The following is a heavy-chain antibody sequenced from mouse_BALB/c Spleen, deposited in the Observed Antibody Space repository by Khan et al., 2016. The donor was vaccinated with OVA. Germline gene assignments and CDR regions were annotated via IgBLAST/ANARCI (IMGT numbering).Heavy chain of an antibody. CDR3: TRGAGVSRFAD. J-gene: IGHJ3*01. CDR1: GYTFTDFT. Sequence: QVQLKQSGAELVRPGVSVKISCKGSGYTFTDFTIHWVKQSHALSLEWIGVISTYYGDVTYNQKFKGKATMTVDKSSSTPYMELARLTSEDSAILYCTRGAGVSRFADWGQGTLVTVSA. V-gene: IGHV1S137*01. CDR2: ISTYYGDV. D-gene: IGHD2-13*01.